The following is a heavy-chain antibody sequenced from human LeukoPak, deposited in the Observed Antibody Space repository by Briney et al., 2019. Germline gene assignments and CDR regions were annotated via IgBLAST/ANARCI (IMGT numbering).Heavy chain of an antibody. Sequence: SETLSLTCAVYGGSFSGYYWSWIRQLPGKGLEWIGEINHSGSTNYNPSLKSRVTISVDTSKNQFSLKLSSVTAADTAVYYCASTNRGGDFWSGYPYYYGMDVWGQGTTVTVSS. V-gene: IGHV4-34*01. CDR3: ASTNRGGDFWSGYPYYYGMDV. CDR1: GGSFSGYY. J-gene: IGHJ6*02. D-gene: IGHD3-3*01. CDR2: INHSGST.